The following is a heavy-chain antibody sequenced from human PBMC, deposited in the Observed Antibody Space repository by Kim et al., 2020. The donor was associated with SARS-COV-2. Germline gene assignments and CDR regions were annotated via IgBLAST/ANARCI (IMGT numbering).Heavy chain of an antibody. CDR1: GGSFSGYY. CDR2: INHSGST. J-gene: IGHJ4*02. V-gene: IGHV4-34*01. Sequence: SETLSLTCAVYGGSFSGYYWSWIRQPPGKGLEWVGEINHSGSTNYNPSLKSRVTISVDTSTNQTSLKLSSVIAAETAVLYCALERVVPSFDYWTQGTL. CDR3: ALERVVPSFDY. D-gene: IGHD3-3*01.